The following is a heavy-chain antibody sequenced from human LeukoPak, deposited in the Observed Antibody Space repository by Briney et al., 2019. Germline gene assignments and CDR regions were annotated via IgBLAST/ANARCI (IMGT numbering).Heavy chain of an antibody. J-gene: IGHJ4*02. Sequence: PGRSLRLSCAASGFTFSSDWMSWVRQAPGEGLERVANINQDGSVKYYVDSVQGRFTISRDNVKSSLYLYMNSLRADDTAVYYCARGHSGDWALGGQGTLVTVSS. V-gene: IGHV3-7*01. D-gene: IGHD2-21*02. CDR1: GFTFSSDW. CDR2: INQDGSVK. CDR3: ARGHSGDWAL.